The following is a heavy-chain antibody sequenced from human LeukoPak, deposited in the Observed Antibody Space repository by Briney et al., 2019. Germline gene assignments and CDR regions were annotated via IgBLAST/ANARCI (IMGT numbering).Heavy chain of an antibody. CDR3: AREGTAAYYYDSSGHQGWFDP. V-gene: IGHV1-69*13. Sequence: SVKVSCKASGGTFSSYAISWVRQAPGQGLEWMGGIIPIFGTANYAQKFQGRVTITADESTSTAYMELSSLRSEDTAVYYCAREGTAAYYYDSSGHQGWFDPWGQGTLVTVSS. CDR2: IIPIFGTA. J-gene: IGHJ5*02. D-gene: IGHD3-22*01. CDR1: GGTFSSYA.